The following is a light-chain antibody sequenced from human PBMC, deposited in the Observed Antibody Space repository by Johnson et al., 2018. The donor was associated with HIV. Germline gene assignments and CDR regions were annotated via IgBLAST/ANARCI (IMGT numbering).Light chain of an antibody. Sequence: SVLTQPPSVSAAPGQKVTISCAGSSATTGNNYVSSYHQLPGTAPKLLTYENNKRHSRIPDRFSGSKSGTSATPGTTALPTRDEADYYCGTWDSSLSAGGVFGTGTKVTVL. J-gene: IGLJ1*01. CDR3: GTWDSSLSAGGV. CDR1: SATTGNNY. V-gene: IGLV1-51*02. CDR2: ENN.